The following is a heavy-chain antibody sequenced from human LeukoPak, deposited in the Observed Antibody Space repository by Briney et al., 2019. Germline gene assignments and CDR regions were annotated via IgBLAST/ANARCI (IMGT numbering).Heavy chain of an antibody. D-gene: IGHD7-27*01. Sequence: GGSLRLSCAATGFTFSAFGMHWVRQAPGKGLEWVAFIRYDGSNQYYEDSVKGRFTISRDNSKNTLHLQMDSLRAEDTAIYYCARELVSLGTGYFDLWGRGTLVAVSS. J-gene: IGHJ2*01. CDR2: IRYDGSNQ. CDR3: ARELVSLGTGYFDL. CDR1: GFTFSAFG. V-gene: IGHV3-30*02.